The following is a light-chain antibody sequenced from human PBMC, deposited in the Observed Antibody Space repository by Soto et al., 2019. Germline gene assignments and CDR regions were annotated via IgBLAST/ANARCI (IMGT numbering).Light chain of an antibody. J-gene: IGKJ1*01. CDR1: QGISSY. V-gene: IGKV1-8*01. CDR3: QQYYSYPRT. CDR2: AAS. Sequence: IQMTQSPSSLSASTGDRVTITCRASQGISSYLAWYQQKPGKAPKLLIYAASTLQSGVPSRFSGSGSGTDLTITISCLQSEDSATYYCQQYYSYPRTFGQGTKVDIK.